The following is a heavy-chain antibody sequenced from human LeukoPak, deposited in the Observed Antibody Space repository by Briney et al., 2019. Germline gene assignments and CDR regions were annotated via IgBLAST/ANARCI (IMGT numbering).Heavy chain of an antibody. J-gene: IGHJ4*02. D-gene: IGHD3-10*01. CDR1: GFTFSTSA. CDR2: ISGSGGAT. V-gene: IGHV3-23*01. CDR3: ATEDYYGSGTYYY. Sequence: GGSLRLSCAASGFTFSTSAMNWVRKAPGKGLEWVSVISGSGGATYYADSVKGRFTISRDNSKNTLYLQMNSLRAEDTAIYYCATEDYYGSGTYYYWGQGSLVTVSS.